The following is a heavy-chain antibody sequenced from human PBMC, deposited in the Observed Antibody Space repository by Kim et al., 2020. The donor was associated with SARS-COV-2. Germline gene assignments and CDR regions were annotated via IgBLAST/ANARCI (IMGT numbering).Heavy chain of an antibody. CDR3: ARLDDSYYYYGMDV. Sequence: PSLEGRATISVDPSTNQFSLKLSSVTAADTAVYYCARLDDSYYYYGMDVWGQGTTVTVSS. V-gene: IGHV4-39*01. J-gene: IGHJ6*02. D-gene: IGHD3-3*01.